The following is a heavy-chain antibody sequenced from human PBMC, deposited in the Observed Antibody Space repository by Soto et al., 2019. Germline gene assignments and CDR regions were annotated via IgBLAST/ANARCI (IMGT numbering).Heavy chain of an antibody. CDR3: ARDWDYSSAFYFDY. Sequence: GGSLRVSCAASGFTFSSYSMNWVRQAPGKGLEWVSYISSSSSTIYYADSVKGRFTISRDNAKNSLYLQMNSLRDEDTAVYYCARDWDYSSAFYFDYWGQGTLVTVTS. CDR2: ISSSSSTI. CDR1: GFTFSSYS. J-gene: IGHJ4*02. V-gene: IGHV3-48*02. D-gene: IGHD6-6*01.